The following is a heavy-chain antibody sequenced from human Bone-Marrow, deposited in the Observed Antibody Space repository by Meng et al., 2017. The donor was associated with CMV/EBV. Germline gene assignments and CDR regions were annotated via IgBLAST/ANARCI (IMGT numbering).Heavy chain of an antibody. CDR3: AREARGVYQLLRKGGNFDY. CDR1: GFTVSSNY. J-gene: IGHJ4*02. Sequence: GGSLRLSCAASGFTVSSNYMSWVRQAPGKGLEWVSVIYSGGSTYYADSVKGRFTISRDNSKNTLYLQMNSLRAEDTAVYYCAREARGVYQLLRKGGNFDYWGQGTLVTVSS. D-gene: IGHD2-2*01. V-gene: IGHV3-53*01. CDR2: IYSGGST.